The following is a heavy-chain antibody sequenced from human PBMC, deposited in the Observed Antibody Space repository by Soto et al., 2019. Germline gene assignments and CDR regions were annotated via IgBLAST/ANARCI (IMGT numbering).Heavy chain of an antibody. Sequence: QVQLVESGGGVVQPGRSLRLSCAASGFTFSSYSMHWVRQAPGKGLEWVAVISYDGSNKYYADSVKGRFTISRDNSKNTLYRQRNSLGAEYTAVYYCAGGRRRMQQQIYYWGQGALVTVSS. CDR2: ISYDGSNK. CDR3: AGGRRRMQQQIYY. D-gene: IGHD6-13*01. CDR1: GFTFSSYS. V-gene: IGHV3-30-3*01. J-gene: IGHJ4*02.